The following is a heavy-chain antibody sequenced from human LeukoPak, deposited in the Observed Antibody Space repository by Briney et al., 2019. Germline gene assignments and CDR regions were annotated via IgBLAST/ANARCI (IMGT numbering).Heavy chain of an antibody. V-gene: IGHV3-30*02. J-gene: IGHJ4*02. CDR2: IRYDGSNK. Sequence: GGSLRLSCAASGFTFSSYGMHWVRQAPGKGLEWVAFIRYDGSNKYYADSVKGRFTISRDNSKNTLYLQMNSLRAEDTAVYYCAKDRGAGSTSFDYWGQGTLVTVSS. CDR1: GFTFSSYG. D-gene: IGHD3-16*01. CDR3: AKDRGAGSTSFDY.